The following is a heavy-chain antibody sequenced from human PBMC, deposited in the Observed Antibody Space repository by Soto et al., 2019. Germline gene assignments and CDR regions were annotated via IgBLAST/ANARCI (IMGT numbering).Heavy chain of an antibody. Sequence: QVQLVQSGAEVKKPGASVKVSCKASGYTFTSYAMHWVRQAPGQRLECMGWINAGNGNTKYSQKFQGRVTLTRDTSASTAYMELSSLRSEDTAVYYCARDYDSSGYYYNGFDYWRQGTLVTVSS. CDR2: INAGNGNT. CDR1: GYTFTSYA. CDR3: ARDYDSSGYYYNGFDY. V-gene: IGHV1-3*01. D-gene: IGHD3-22*01. J-gene: IGHJ4*02.